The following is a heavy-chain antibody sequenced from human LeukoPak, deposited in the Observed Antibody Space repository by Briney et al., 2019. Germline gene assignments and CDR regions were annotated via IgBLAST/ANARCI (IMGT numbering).Heavy chain of an antibody. Sequence: GGSLRLSCAGYGLIPSHYDMHWDRQAPGKGLEWVTFIRFDGSNQYYADSVKGRFTVPRDNSKNTLYLQMNSLRAEDTAVYYCAKDVSGYCVDHWGQGTQVTVSS. CDR2: IRFDGSNQ. J-gene: IGHJ4*02. V-gene: IGHV3-30*02. CDR1: GLIPSHYD. CDR3: AKDVSGYCVDH. D-gene: IGHD2-2*03.